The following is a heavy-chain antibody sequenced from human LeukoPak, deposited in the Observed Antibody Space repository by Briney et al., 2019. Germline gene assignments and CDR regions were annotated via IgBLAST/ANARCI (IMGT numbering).Heavy chain of an antibody. CDR3: ARGIAAAPGPNEYYYYGMDV. J-gene: IGHJ6*02. CDR2: IDTSWST. CDR1: GGSISNYY. D-gene: IGHD6-13*01. V-gene: IGHV4-4*07. Sequence: SETLSLTCTVSGGSISNYYWNWIRQPAGKGLEWIGRIDTSWSTNYNPSLKSRVTMSVDTSKNQFSLKLSSVTAADTAVYYCARGIAAAPGPNEYYYYGMDVWGQGTTVTVSS.